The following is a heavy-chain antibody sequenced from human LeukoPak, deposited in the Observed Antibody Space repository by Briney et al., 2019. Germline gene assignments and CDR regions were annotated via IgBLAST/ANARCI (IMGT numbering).Heavy chain of an antibody. V-gene: IGHV3-30*04. CDR1: GFTFSSYA. Sequence: PGRSLRLSCAASGFTFSSYAMHWVRQAPRKGLEWVAVISYDGSNKYYADSVKGRFTISRDNSKNTLYLQMNSLRAEDTAVYYCAREGYGVTRITIFGVAPMTYLDYFDYWGQGTLVTVSS. J-gene: IGHJ4*02. D-gene: IGHD3-3*01. CDR2: ISYDGSNK. CDR3: AREGYGVTRITIFGVAPMTYLDYFDY.